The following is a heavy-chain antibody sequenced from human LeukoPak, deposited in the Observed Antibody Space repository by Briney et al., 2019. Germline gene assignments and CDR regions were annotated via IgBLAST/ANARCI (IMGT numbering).Heavy chain of an antibody. CDR1: GGSFSGYY. Sequence: PSETLSLTCAVYGGSFSGYYWSWIRQPPGKGLEWIGEINHSGSTNYNPSLKSRVPISVDTSKNQFSLKLSSVTAADTAVYYCARGKGLLWFGELLSLDYWGQGTLVTVSS. CDR3: ARGKGLLWFGELLSLDY. J-gene: IGHJ4*02. CDR2: INHSGST. D-gene: IGHD3-10*01. V-gene: IGHV4-34*01.